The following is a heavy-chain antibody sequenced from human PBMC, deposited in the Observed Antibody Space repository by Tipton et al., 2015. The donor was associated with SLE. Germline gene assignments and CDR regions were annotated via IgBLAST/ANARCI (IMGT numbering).Heavy chain of an antibody. Sequence: GSLRLSCAASGFTFSSYSMNWVRQAPGKGLEWVSSISSSSSYIYYADSVKGRFTISRDNSKNTLYLQMNSLRAEDTAVYYCARGWNTAMAFDYWGQGTLVTVSS. CDR2: ISSSSSYI. D-gene: IGHD5-18*01. V-gene: IGHV3-21*04. CDR1: GFTFSSYS. J-gene: IGHJ4*02. CDR3: ARGWNTAMAFDY.